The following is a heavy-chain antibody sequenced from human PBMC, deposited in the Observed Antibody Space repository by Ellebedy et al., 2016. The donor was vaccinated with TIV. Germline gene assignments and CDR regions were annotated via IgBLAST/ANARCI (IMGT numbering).Heavy chain of an antibody. Sequence: GESLKISCAASGFTFSSYWMSWVRQAPGKGLEWVASIKQEGYEQSYVDSVEGRFTISRDNAKSSLYLQMTSLRAEDTAVYYCARDQGWTGGATTRFDYWGQGTLVTVSS. CDR1: GFTFSSYW. CDR2: IKQEGYEQ. J-gene: IGHJ4*02. CDR3: ARDQGWTGGATTRFDY. D-gene: IGHD1-1*01. V-gene: IGHV3-7*01.